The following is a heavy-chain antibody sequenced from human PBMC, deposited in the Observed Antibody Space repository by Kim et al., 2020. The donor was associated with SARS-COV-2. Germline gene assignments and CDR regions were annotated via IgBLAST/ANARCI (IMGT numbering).Heavy chain of an antibody. D-gene: IGHD6-19*01. V-gene: IGHV1-2*04. CDR3: ARELAVAGPYYYYGMDV. CDR1: GYTFTGYY. Sequence: ASVKVSCKASGYTFTGYYMHWVRQAPGQGLEWMGWINPNSGVTDYAQKFQGWVTMTRDTSISTAYMELSRLGSDDTAVYYCARELAVAGPYYYYGMDVWGQGTTVTVSS. J-gene: IGHJ6*02. CDR2: INPNSGVT.